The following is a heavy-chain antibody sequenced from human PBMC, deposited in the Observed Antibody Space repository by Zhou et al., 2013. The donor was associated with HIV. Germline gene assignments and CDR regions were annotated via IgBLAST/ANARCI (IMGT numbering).Heavy chain of an antibody. CDR3: TRVSPTVTTAFRGSYHYYMDV. CDR1: AGTFSKYA. V-gene: IGHV1-69*06. Sequence: VQLVQSGAEVKKPGSSVKVSCKASAGTFSKYAFNWVRQAPGQGLEWMGGIIPLFGTPNYAQKFQGRVTITADTSTSTVYMELSSLRSDDTAVYYCTRVSPTVTTAFRGSYHYYMDVWGKGTTVTGLL. CDR2: IIPLFGTP. D-gene: IGHD4-17*01. J-gene: IGHJ6*03.